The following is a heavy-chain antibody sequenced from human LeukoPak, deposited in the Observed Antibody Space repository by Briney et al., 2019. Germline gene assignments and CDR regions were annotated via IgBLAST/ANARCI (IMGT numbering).Heavy chain of an antibody. CDR2: FDPEDGET. J-gene: IGHJ4*02. CDR3: ARVGGSGYDSAVDY. CDR1: GYTLTELS. V-gene: IGHV1-24*01. Sequence: ASVKVSCKVSGYTLTELSMHWVRQAPGKGLEWMGGFDPEDGETIYAQKFQGRVTMTEDTSTDTAYMELSSLRSEDTAVYYCARVGGSGYDSAVDYWGQGTLVTVSS. D-gene: IGHD5-12*01.